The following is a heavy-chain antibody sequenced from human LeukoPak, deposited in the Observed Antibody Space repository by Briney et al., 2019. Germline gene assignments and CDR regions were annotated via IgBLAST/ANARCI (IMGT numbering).Heavy chain of an antibody. CDR3: ARDQPYFWSGYSVVPDY. D-gene: IGHD3-3*01. CDR2: FDPEDGET. CDR1: GYTLTELS. Sequence: GASVKVSCKVSGYTLTELSMHWVRQAPGKGLEWMGGFDPEDGETFYAQKLQGRVTMTTDTSTSTAYMELRSLRSDDTAVYYCARDQPYFWSGYSVVPDYWGQGTLVTVSS. J-gene: IGHJ4*02. V-gene: IGHV1-24*01.